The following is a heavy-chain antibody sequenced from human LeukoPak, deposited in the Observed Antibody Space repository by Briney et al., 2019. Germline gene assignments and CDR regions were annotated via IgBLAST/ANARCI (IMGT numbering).Heavy chain of an antibody. V-gene: IGHV3-74*01. CDR2: IKGDGSST. CDR3: ARDKGYSIDQ. CDR1: GFAFNTYW. Sequence: GGSLRLSCAASGFAFNTYWMHWVRQAPGTGLVWVSRIKGDGSSTSYADFVKGRFTISRDNAKNTLYLQMNSLRAEETAIYYCARDKGYSIDQWGQGTLVTVSS. D-gene: IGHD5-18*01. J-gene: IGHJ5*02.